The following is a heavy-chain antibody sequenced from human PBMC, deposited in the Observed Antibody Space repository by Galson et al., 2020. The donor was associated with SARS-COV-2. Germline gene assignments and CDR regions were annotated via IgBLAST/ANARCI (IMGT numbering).Heavy chain of an antibody. Sequence: GGSLRLSCAASGFTFDDYAMHWVRQAPGKGLEWVSGISWNSGSIGYADSVKGRFTISRDNAKNSLYLQMNSLRAEDTALYYCANANIGGGAYFDYWGQGTLVTVSS. CDR3: ANANIGGGAYFDY. D-gene: IGHD2-15*01. V-gene: IGHV3-9*01. CDR1: GFTFDDYA. CDR2: ISWNSGSI. J-gene: IGHJ4*02.